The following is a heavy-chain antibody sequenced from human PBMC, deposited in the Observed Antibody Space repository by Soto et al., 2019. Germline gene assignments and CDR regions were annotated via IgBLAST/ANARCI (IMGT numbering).Heavy chain of an antibody. CDR3: ARAGIVLMVYAAPFDY. J-gene: IGHJ4*02. Sequence: QVRLVESGGGVVQPGRSLRLSCAASGFTFSSYAMHWVRQAPGKGLEWVAVISYDGSNKYYADSVKGRFTISRDNSKNTLYLQMNSLRAEDTAVYYCARAGIVLMVYAAPFDYWGQGTLVTVSS. V-gene: IGHV3-30-3*01. CDR1: GFTFSSYA. CDR2: ISYDGSNK. D-gene: IGHD2-8*01.